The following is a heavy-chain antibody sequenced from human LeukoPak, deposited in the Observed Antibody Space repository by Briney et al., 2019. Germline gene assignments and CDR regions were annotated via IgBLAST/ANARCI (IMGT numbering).Heavy chain of an antibody. CDR1: GYTFTGYY. Sequence: ASVKVSCKASGYTFTGYYMHWVRQAPGQGLEWMGWINPNSGGTNYAQKFQGRVTMTIDTSTSTGYMELRSLRSDDTAVYYCASSKWSAGGDYYHYMDVWGKGTTVTVSS. CDR2: INPNSGGT. V-gene: IGHV1-2*02. D-gene: IGHD6-13*01. CDR3: ASSKWSAGGDYYHYMDV. J-gene: IGHJ6*03.